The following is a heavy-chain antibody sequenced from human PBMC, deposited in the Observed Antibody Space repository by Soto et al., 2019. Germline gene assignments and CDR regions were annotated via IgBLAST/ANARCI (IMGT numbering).Heavy chain of an antibody. CDR2: ISYDGSNT. Sequence: QVHLVESGGGVVQPGRSLRLSCVASGFSFSDSGMHWVRQAPGKGLEWVAAISYDGSNTYYADSVNDRFTISRDNSKNTLSLQMNSLRAEDNAVYDCAKSDRYCLGSSCSPESFDVWGQGTLVSVAS. CDR1: GFSFSDSG. V-gene: IGHV3-30*18. J-gene: IGHJ3*01. CDR3: AKSDRYCLGSSCSPESFDV. D-gene: IGHD2-15*01.